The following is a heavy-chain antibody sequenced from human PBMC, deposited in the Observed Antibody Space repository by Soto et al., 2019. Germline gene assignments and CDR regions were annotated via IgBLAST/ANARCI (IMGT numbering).Heavy chain of an antibody. CDR2: IYYSGST. CDR1: GGSISSGGSY. D-gene: IGHD3-22*01. J-gene: IGHJ5*02. CDR3: ARAGGYDISGYYQNWFDP. V-gene: IGHV4-31*03. Sequence: QVQLQESGPGLVKPSQTLSLTCTVSGGSISSGGSYWSWIRQHPGKGLEWIGYIYYSGSTYYNPSLMSRVTIAVDTYKNKFSLKLSSVTAADTAVYYCARAGGYDISGYYQNWFDPWGQGTLVTGSS.